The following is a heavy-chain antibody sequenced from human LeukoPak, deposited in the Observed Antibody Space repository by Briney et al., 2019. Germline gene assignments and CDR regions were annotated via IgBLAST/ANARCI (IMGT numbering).Heavy chain of an antibody. D-gene: IGHD3-3*01. J-gene: IGHJ5*02. CDR3: ARVMGTIFGVVNWFDP. V-gene: IGHV4-34*01. CDR1: GGSFSGYY. Sequence: SETLPLTCAVYGGSFSGYYWSWIRQPPGKGLEWIGEINHSGSTNYNPSLKSRVTLPVDTSKNQFSLKLSSVTAAGTAVYYCARVMGTIFGVVNWFDPWGQGTLVTVSS. CDR2: INHSGST.